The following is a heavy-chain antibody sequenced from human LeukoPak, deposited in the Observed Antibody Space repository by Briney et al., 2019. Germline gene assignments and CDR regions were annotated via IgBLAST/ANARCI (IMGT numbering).Heavy chain of an antibody. CDR1: GYSFSNYW. CDR3: ANFYGDKDSDFAY. Sequence: GESLKISCKASGYSFSNYWIGWVRQMPGKGLEWMVFIHPGNSDIRYSPSFRGQVTISVDKSISTAYLQWSSLKASDTAMYYCANFYGDKDSDFAYWGQGTQVTVSS. V-gene: IGHV5-51*01. D-gene: IGHD4-23*01. J-gene: IGHJ4*02. CDR2: IHPGNSDI.